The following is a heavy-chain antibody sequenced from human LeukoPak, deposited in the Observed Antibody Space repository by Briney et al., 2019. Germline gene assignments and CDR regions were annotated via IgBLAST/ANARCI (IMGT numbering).Heavy chain of an antibody. CDR3: ARGRGWPRGWLDL. CDR1: GFTFNTYL. CDR2: INHDGSEK. D-gene: IGHD6-19*01. V-gene: IGHV3-7*04. J-gene: IGHJ5*02. Sequence: PGGSLRLSCEASGFTFNTYLMSWVRQAPGKGLEWVANINHDGSEKASVHSVKGRFTISRDNAENSLFLHMSSMRGEDTAVYCCARGRGWPRGWLDLRGQGTLVTVSS.